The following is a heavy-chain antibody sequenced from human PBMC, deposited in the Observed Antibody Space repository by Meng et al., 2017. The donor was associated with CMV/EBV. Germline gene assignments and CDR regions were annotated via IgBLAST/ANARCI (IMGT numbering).Heavy chain of an antibody. CDR3: ARGGTTSYPYGMDV. CDR2: ISGSGDYT. V-gene: IGHV3-23*01. Sequence: GESLKISCAASGFAFSSYAMSWVRQAPGKGLEWVSHISGSGDYTYYADFVKGRFTISRDNSKNTLYLQMNSLRAEDTAVYYCARGGTTSYPYGMDVWGQGTTVTVSS. J-gene: IGHJ6*02. D-gene: IGHD4-11*01. CDR1: GFAFSSYA.